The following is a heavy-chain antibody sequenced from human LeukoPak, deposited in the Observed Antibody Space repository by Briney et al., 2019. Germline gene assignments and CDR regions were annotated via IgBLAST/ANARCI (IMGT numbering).Heavy chain of an antibody. CDR1: GGSFSGYY. Sequence: SETLSLTCAVYGGSFSGYYWSWIRQPPGKGLEWIGEINHSGSTNYNPSLKSRATISVDTSKNQFSLKLSSVTAADTAVYYCARAHNIVVVVAATYDYYYMDVWGKGTTVTVSS. D-gene: IGHD2-15*01. CDR3: ARAHNIVVVVAATYDYYYMDV. V-gene: IGHV4-34*01. J-gene: IGHJ6*03. CDR2: INHSGST.